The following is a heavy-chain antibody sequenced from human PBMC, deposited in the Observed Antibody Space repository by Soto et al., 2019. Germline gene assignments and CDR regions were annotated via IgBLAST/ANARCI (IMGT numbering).Heavy chain of an antibody. V-gene: IGHV3-23*01. J-gene: IGHJ4*02. CDR3: ARTLRAYSGYPDY. CDR2: LSGSGGST. CDR1: GFTFSSYA. D-gene: IGHD5-12*01. Sequence: PGGSLRLSCAASGFTFSSYAMSWVRQAPGKGLEWVSGLSGSGGSTYYADSVKGRFTISRDNSKNTLYLQMHSLRAEDTAVYYCARTLRAYSGYPDYWGQGTLVTVSS.